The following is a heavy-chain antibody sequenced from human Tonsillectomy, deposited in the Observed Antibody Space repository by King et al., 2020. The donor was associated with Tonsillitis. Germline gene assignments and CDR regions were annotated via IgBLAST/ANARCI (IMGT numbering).Heavy chain of an antibody. J-gene: IGHJ4*02. D-gene: IGHD3-9*01. CDR2: IYTSGST. V-gene: IGHV4-4*07. CDR1: GGSISSYY. CDR3: AGGGDILTGYYMGDDY. Sequence: QLQESGPGLVKPSETLSLTCTVSGGSISSYYWSWIRQPAGKGLEWIGRIYTSGSTNYNPSLKSRVTMSVDTSKNQFSLKLSSVTAADTAVYYCAGGGDILTGYYMGDDYWGQGTLVTVSS.